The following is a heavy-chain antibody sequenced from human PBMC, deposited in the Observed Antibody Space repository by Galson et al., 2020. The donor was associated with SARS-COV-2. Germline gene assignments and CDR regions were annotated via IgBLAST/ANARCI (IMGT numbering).Heavy chain of an antibody. CDR3: AKQLGTLTGPYYYAMDV. Sequence: GESLKISCVASEFTFSSYAMHWVRQAPGKGLEWVAVISKDGNNKYYGDSKKGRFTISRDNSKNTLYLEMNSLTAEDTSLYYCAKQLGTLTGPYYYAMDVRGQGTMVTVSS. J-gene: IGHJ6*02. D-gene: IGHD3-9*01. CDR1: EFTFSSYA. V-gene: IGHV3-30*18. CDR2: ISKDGNNK.